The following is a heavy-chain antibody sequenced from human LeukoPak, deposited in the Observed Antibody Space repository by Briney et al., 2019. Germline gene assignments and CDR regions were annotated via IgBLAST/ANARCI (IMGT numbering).Heavy chain of an antibody. V-gene: IGHV3-30*04. CDR3: ARDLNEKVLWVRGPDN. CDR2: ISYDGTKK. D-gene: IGHD2/OR15-2a*01. Sequence: GGSLRLSCAASGFTFSNYLIHWVRQAPGKGLEGVADISYDGTKKNYIDSVKGRFTISRDNSQNNVFLQMDGLRPDDTAVYFCARDLNEKVLWVRGPDNWGQGTLVIVSS. J-gene: IGHJ4*02. CDR1: GFTFSNYL.